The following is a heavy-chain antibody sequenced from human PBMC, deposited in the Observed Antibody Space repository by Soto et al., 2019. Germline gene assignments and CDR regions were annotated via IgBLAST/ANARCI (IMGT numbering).Heavy chain of an antibody. CDR2: FDPEDGET. Sequence: ASVKVSCKVSGYTLTELSMHWVRQAPGKGLEWMGGFDPEDGETIYAQKFQGRVTMTEDTSTDTAYMELSSLRSEDTAVYYCATVPSIFGVVTLDYWGQGTLVTVSS. V-gene: IGHV1-24*01. CDR3: ATVPSIFGVVTLDY. CDR1: GYTLTELS. D-gene: IGHD3-3*01. J-gene: IGHJ4*02.